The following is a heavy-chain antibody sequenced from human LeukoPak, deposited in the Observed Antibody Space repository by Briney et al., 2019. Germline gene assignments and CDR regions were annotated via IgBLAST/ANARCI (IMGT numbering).Heavy chain of an antibody. J-gene: IGHJ3*02. V-gene: IGHV4-4*02. CDR3: ALGLAYCGGDCTGSAYAFDI. D-gene: IGHD2-21*01. CDR1: VGSICSSNW. Sequence: SGTLSLTCAVSVGSICSSNWWSWVGQPPGKWLEWIGEIYHSGSTNYNPSLKSRVTISVDKSKNQFSLKLSSVTAADTAVYYCALGLAYCGGDCTGSAYAFDIWGQGTMVTVSS. CDR2: IYHSGST.